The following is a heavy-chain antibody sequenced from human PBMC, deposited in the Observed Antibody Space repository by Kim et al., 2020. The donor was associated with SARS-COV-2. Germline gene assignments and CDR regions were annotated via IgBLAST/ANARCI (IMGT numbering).Heavy chain of an antibody. J-gene: IGHJ4*02. D-gene: IGHD6-13*01. Sequence: GGSLRLSCAASGFTFSSYGMHWVRQAPGKGLEWVAVISYDGSNKYYADSVKGRFTISRDNSKNTLYLQMNSLRAEDTAVYYCARALKIAAAGSLTLRYWGQRTLVTVSS. CDR1: GFTFSSYG. CDR3: ARALKIAAAGSLTLRY. CDR2: ISYDGSNK. V-gene: IGHV3-33*05.